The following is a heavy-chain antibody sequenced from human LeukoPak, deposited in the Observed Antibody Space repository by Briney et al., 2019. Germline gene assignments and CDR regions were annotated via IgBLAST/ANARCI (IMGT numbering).Heavy chain of an antibody. Sequence: GESLKISCKGSGYSFTSYWIGWVRQMPGKGLEWMGIIDPGDSDTRYSPSFQGQVTISADKSISTAYLQWSSLKASDTAMYYCARLPWVSSSSHWFDPWGQGTLVTVSS. CDR1: GYSFTSYW. D-gene: IGHD6-6*01. CDR2: IDPGDSDT. J-gene: IGHJ5*02. CDR3: ARLPWVSSSSHWFDP. V-gene: IGHV5-51*01.